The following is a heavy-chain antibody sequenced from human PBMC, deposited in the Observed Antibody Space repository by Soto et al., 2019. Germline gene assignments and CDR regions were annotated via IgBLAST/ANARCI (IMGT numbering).Heavy chain of an antibody. J-gene: IGHJ3*01. V-gene: IGHV3-72*01. CDR3: TRVRIAADERRRPFDL. Sequence: EVPLVESGGGLVQPGGSLRLSCAASGFTFSDHYMDWVRQAPGKGLEWVGRIRNKANRYSTQYAASVKGRFTISRDDSKTSLSLQINSLKTEDTAVYYCTRVRIAADERRRPFDLWGQGTVVTVSS. CDR1: GFTFSDHY. D-gene: IGHD2-15*01. CDR2: IRNKANRYST.